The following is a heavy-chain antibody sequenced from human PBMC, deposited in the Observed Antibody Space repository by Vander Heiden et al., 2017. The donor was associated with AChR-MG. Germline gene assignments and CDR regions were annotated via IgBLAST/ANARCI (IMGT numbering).Heavy chain of an antibody. J-gene: IGHJ2*01. D-gene: IGHD2-2*02. CDR1: GGSISSSSYY. V-gene: IGHV4-39*01. CDR3: AIPGVYTLTYWYFDL. CDR2: IYYSGST. Sequence: QLQLQESGPGLVKPSETLSLTCTVSGGSISSSSYYWGWIRQPPGKGLEWIGSIYYSGSTYYNPSLKSRVTISVDTSKNQFSMKLSSVTAADTAVYYCAIPGVYTLTYWYFDLWGRGTLVTVSS.